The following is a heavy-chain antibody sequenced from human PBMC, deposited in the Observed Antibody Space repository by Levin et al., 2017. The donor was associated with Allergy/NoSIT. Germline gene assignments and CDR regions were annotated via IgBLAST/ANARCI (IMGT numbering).Heavy chain of an antibody. CDR3: AKDWAACSSTSCYSAKG. Sequence: PGESLKISCAASGFTFSSYAMSWVRQAPGKGLEWVSAISGSGGSTYYADSVKGRFTISRDNSKNTLYLQMNSLRAEDTAVYYCAKDWAACSSTSCYSAKGWGQGTLVTVSS. CDR1: GFTFSSYA. CDR2: ISGSGGST. J-gene: IGHJ4*02. D-gene: IGHD2-2*01. V-gene: IGHV3-23*01.